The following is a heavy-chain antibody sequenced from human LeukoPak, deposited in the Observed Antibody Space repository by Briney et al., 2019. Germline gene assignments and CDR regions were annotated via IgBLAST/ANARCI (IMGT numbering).Heavy chain of an antibody. V-gene: IGHV1-18*01. CDR1: GYTFTIYG. Sequence: ASVKVSCKASGYTFTIYGISWVRQAPGQGLEWMGWISAYNGNTNYAQKLQGRVTMTTDTSTSTAYMELRSLRSDDTAVYYCARDSQLDVVAGKQYNWFDPWGQGTLVTVSS. CDR2: ISAYNGNT. CDR3: ARDSQLDVVAGKQYNWFDP. D-gene: IGHD5-12*01. J-gene: IGHJ5*02.